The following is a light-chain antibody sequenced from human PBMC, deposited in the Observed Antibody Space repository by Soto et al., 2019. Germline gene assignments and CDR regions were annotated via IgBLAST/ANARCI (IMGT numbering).Light chain of an antibody. CDR1: RNINRK. J-gene: IGKJ4*01. CDR2: GAS. CDR3: QQYYDYPPLI. Sequence: EIVMTQSPATLSVSPGERATLSCRASRNINRKLAWYQQKPGQAPRLLISGASTRATGIPARFRGSGSGTEFTLTISSLQSEDFALYYCQQYYDYPPLIFGGGTKVEIK. V-gene: IGKV3-15*01.